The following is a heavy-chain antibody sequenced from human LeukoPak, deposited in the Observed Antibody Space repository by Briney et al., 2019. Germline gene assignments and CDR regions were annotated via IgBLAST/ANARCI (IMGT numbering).Heavy chain of an antibody. Sequence: ASVKVSCKASGGTFSSYGITWVRQAPGQGLEWMGGIIPIFGTANYAQKFQGRVTITADESTSTAYMDLSSLRSEDTAVYYCARRRDRYNFWFDPWGQGTLVTVSS. J-gene: IGHJ5*02. D-gene: IGHD5-24*01. CDR1: GGTFSSYG. V-gene: IGHV1-69*01. CDR2: IIPIFGTA. CDR3: ARRRDRYNFWFDP.